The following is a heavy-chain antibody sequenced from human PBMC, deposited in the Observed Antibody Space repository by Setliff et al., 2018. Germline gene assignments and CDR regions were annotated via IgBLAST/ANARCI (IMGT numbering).Heavy chain of an antibody. J-gene: IGHJ4*02. CDR1: GFTFSSYT. V-gene: IGHV3-21*01. Sequence: GGSLRLSCAASGFTFSSYTMNWVRQAPGKGLEWVSSISSSSTYIFYADSVKGRFTISRDNAKNSLYLQMDSLRAEDTAVYYCARDRSAYYYDSTGYYPKGYFDFRGQGTLVTVSS. CDR3: ARDRSAYYYDSTGYYPKGYFDF. CDR2: ISSSSTYI. D-gene: IGHD3-22*01.